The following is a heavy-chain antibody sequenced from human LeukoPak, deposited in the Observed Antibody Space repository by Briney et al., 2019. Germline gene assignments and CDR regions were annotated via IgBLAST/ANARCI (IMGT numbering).Heavy chain of an antibody. CDR2: ISYDGTNK. V-gene: IGHV3-30-3*01. CDR3: ARGFVLGAAKNYFDY. D-gene: IGHD2-21*02. CDR1: GFTFTNYA. Sequence: PGRSLRLSCAASGFTFTNYALHWVRQAPGKGLEWVAVISYDGTNKYYADSVKGRFTISRDNSKNTLSLQMNSLRAEDTALYYCARGFVLGAAKNYFDYWGQGALVTVS. J-gene: IGHJ4*02.